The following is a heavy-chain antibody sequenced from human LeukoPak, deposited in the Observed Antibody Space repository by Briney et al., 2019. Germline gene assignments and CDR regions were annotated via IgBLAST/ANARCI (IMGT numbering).Heavy chain of an antibody. CDR2: IYSGGHT. D-gene: IGHD3-9*01. CDR1: GVSVINSY. Sequence: PGGSPRLSCAASGVSVINSYMSWVRQAPGKGLEWVSVIYSGGHTYYADSVKGRFTISRDNSKNTVYLQMNRLRAEDTAVYYCARDRGYDPLTGYSEVLFSDYWGQGALVTVSS. CDR3: ARDRGYDPLTGYSEVLFSDY. V-gene: IGHV3-53*01. J-gene: IGHJ4*02.